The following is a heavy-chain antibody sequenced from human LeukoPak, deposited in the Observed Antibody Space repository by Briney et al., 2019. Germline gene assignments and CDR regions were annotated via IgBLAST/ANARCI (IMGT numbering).Heavy chain of an antibody. CDR2: ISAYNGNT. CDR3: ARDVGYCSGGSCYGSDY. CDR1: GYTFTSYG. J-gene: IGHJ4*02. Sequence: ASVKVSCKASGYTFTSYGISWVRQAPGQGLEWMGWISAYNGNTNYAQKLQGRVTMTTDTSTSTAYMELRSLRSDDTAVYYCARDVGYCSGGSCYGSDYWGQGTLVTVSS. V-gene: IGHV1-18*01. D-gene: IGHD2-15*01.